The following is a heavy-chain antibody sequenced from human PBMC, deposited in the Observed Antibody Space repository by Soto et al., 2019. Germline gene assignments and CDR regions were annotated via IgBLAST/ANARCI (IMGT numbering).Heavy chain of an antibody. Sequence: PGWSLRLSCTFSVFSVTNSYINWVRQAPGKGLEWVSILYSSGTTYYADSVRGRFTVSRDDSKNTLFLHMNSLRADDTAVYYCARDWPKFSYNYPYYYAMDAWGQGTTVTVSS. CDR3: ARDWPKFSYNYPYYYAMDA. CDR2: LYSSGTT. J-gene: IGHJ6*02. V-gene: IGHV3-53*01. CDR1: VFSVTNSY. D-gene: IGHD5-18*01.